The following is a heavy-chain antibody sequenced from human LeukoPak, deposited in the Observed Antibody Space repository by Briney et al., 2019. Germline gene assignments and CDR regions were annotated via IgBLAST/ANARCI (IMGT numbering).Heavy chain of an antibody. V-gene: IGHV4-39*07. CDR3: ARDPQH. J-gene: IGHJ4*02. CDR2: IYYSGST. Sequence: GSLRLSCAASGFTFSSHGMSWVRQPPGKGLEWIGSIYYSGSTYYNPSLKSRVTISVDTSKNQFSLKLSSVTAADTAVYYCARDPQHWGQGTLVTVSS. CDR1: GFTFSSHGM.